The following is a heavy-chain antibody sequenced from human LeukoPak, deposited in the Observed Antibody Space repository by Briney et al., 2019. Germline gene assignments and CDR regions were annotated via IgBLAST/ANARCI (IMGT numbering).Heavy chain of an antibody. J-gene: IGHJ5*02. Sequence: GESLKISCKGSGYSFTYYWIGWVRQMPGKGLEWMGIIYPGDSDTRYRPSFQGQVTISADRSISTAYLQWSSLKASDTAMYYCARVVADNWFDPWGQGTLVTVSS. CDR2: IYPGDSDT. CDR3: ARVVADNWFDP. D-gene: IGHD2-15*01. V-gene: IGHV5-51*01. CDR1: GYSFTYYW.